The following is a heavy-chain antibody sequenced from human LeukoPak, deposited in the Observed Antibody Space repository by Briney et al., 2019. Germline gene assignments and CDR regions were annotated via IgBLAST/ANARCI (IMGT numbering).Heavy chain of an antibody. D-gene: IGHD6-19*01. Sequence: GGTLRLSCAASGFTFSSYAMSWVRQAPGKGLEWVSAISGSGGSTYYADSVKGRFTISRDNSKNTLFLQMNSLRGEDTAMYYCARVQGGGYRTADYWGQGTLVTVSS. V-gene: IGHV3-23*01. CDR2: ISGSGGST. J-gene: IGHJ4*02. CDR3: ARVQGGGYRTADY. CDR1: GFTFSSYA.